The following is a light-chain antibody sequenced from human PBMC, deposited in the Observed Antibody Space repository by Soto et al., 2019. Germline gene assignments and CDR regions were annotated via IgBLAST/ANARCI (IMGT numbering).Light chain of an antibody. CDR2: GAS. CDR1: QSVSSN. Sequence: EIVMTQSPATLSVSPGERATLSCRASQSVSSNLAWYQQKPGRAPRLLIYGASTRATGIPARFSGSGPGTEFTLTISSLQSEDFAVYYCLQYNNWPPYTFGQGTKLEIK. V-gene: IGKV3-15*01. CDR3: LQYNNWPPYT. J-gene: IGKJ2*01.